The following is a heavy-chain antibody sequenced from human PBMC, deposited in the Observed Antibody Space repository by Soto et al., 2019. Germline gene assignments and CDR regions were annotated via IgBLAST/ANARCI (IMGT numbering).Heavy chain of an antibody. V-gene: IGHV3-48*02. J-gene: IGHJ3*02. CDR1: GFTFSSYS. CDR3: ARDRLRYYYDSSGYWAGAFDI. CDR2: ISSSSSTI. Sequence: GGSLRLSCAASGFTFSSYSMNWVRQAPGKGLEWVSYISSSSSTIYYADSVKGRFTISRDNAKNSLYLQMNSLRDEDTAVYYCARDRLRYYYDSSGYWAGAFDIWGQGTMVTVSS. D-gene: IGHD3-22*01.